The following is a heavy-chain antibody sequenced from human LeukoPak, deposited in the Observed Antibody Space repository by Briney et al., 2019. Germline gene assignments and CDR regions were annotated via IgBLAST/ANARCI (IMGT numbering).Heavy chain of an antibody. D-gene: IGHD1-1*01. V-gene: IGHV4-39*02. CDR2: IYYTGNT. CDR1: GDSVSSSSHH. J-gene: IGHJ4*02. CDR3: TREFTSTSGD. Sequence: SETLSLTCTVSGDSVSSSSHHWAWIRQPPGKGLEWIASIYYTGNTYYNPSLKSRLSISIDASKNYFSLKLSSVTAADTAVYFCTREFTSTSGDWGQGTLVTVSS.